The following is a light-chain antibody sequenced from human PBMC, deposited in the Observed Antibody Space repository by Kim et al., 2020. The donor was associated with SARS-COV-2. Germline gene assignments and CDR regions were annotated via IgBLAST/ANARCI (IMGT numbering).Light chain of an antibody. CDR3: QVWDSSSVV. CDR1: NIGDKS. J-gene: IGLJ2*01. V-gene: IGLV3-21*01. Sequence: SVAPGQTATVHCGGDNIGDKSVYWYQQKSGQAPVLVIYYDSDRPSGIPERFSGSNSGNTAALTISGVEAGDEGDFYCQVWDSSSVVFGGGTQLTVL. CDR2: YDS.